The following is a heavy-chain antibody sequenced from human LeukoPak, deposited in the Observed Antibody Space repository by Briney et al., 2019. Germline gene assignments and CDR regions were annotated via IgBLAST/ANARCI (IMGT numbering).Heavy chain of an antibody. CDR1: CGSTSSSSYY. J-gene: IGHJ4*02. V-gene: IGHV4-39*01. CDR2: IYYTGRT. Sequence: PSETLSLTCTVSCGSTSSSSYYWGWIRQPPGKGLEWIGNIYYTGRTYYNPSLKSRVTISVDTSRNQFSLKLSSVSAADTAVYYCARLYYYDSSGPPLWGQGTLVTVSS. CDR3: ARLYYYDSSGPPL. D-gene: IGHD3-22*01.